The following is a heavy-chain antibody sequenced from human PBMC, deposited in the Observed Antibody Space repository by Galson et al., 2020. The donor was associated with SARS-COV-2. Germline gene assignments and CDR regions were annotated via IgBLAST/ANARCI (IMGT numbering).Heavy chain of an antibody. CDR1: GGSFSGYY. CDR2: INHSGST. CDR3: ARAGYSSSWYEGPGEGYFDL. Sequence: ETSETLSLTCAVYGGSFSGYYWSWIRQPPGKGLEWIGEINHSGSTNYNPSLKSRVTISVDTSKNQFSLKLSSVTAADTAVYYCARAGYSSSWYEGPGEGYFDLWGRGTLVTVSS. D-gene: IGHD6-13*01. J-gene: IGHJ2*01. V-gene: IGHV4-34*01.